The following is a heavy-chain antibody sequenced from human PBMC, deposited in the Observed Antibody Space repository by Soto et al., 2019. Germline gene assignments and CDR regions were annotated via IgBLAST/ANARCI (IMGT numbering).Heavy chain of an antibody. J-gene: IGHJ4*02. Sequence: QVQLVESGGGVVQPGRSLRLSCAASGFTFSSYGMHWVRQAPGKGLEWVAVISYDGSNKYYADSVKGRFTISRDNSKNTLYLQMNSLRAEDTAVYYCAKDGGSGYDPGYWRQGTLVTVSS. CDR3: AKDGGSGYDPGY. CDR2: ISYDGSNK. D-gene: IGHD5-12*01. CDR1: GFTFSSYG. V-gene: IGHV3-30*18.